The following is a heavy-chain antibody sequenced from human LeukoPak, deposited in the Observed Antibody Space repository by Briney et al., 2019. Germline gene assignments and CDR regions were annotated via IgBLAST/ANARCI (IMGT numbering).Heavy chain of an antibody. CDR2: IYPGDSKT. V-gene: IGHV5-51*01. D-gene: IGHD5-12*01. CDR3: ARHKAERGSSGYDWGAFDV. Sequence: GESLKISCKGSGDSFANYWIGWVRQMPGKGLEWMGIIYPGDSKTRYGPSFQGQVSISADKSISTAYLQWSGLEASDTAMYYCARHKAERGSSGYDWGAFDVWGQGTMVTVSS. CDR1: GDSFANYW. J-gene: IGHJ3*01.